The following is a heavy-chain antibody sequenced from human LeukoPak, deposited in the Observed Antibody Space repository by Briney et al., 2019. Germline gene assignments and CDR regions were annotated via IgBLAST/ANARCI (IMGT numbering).Heavy chain of an antibody. V-gene: IGHV4-59*01. Sequence: SETLSLTCTVSGGSISSYYWSWIRQPPGKGLEWIGYIYYSGSTNYNPSLKSRVTISVDTSKNQFSLKLSSVTAADTAVYYCARDGVEREKATSNDAFDIWGQGTMVTVSS. CDR1: GGSISSYY. J-gene: IGHJ3*02. CDR3: ARDGVEREKATSNDAFDI. CDR2: IYYSGST. D-gene: IGHD5-24*01.